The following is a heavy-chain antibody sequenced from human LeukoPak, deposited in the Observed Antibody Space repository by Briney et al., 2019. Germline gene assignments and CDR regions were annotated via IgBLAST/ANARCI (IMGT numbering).Heavy chain of an antibody. V-gene: IGHV3-48*04. CDR2: ISSSISTI. D-gene: IGHD1-14*01. J-gene: IGHJ5*02. CDR1: GFTFSTYS. CDR3: VRDGRSAWFDP. Sequence: GGSLRLSCAASGFTFSTYSMNWVRQAPGKGLEWVSYISSSISTIYYADSVKGRFTISRDNAKNSLYLQMNSLRAEETAVYYCVRDGRSAWFDPWGQRTLVTVSS.